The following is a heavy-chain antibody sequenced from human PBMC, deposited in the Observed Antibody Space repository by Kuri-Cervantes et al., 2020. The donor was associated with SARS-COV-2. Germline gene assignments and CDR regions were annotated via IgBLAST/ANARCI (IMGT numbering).Heavy chain of an antibody. CDR2: VYSSGGT. V-gene: IGHV4-4*07. J-gene: IGHJ6*02. CDR1: GGSISGYY. D-gene: IGHD2/OR15-2a*01. CDR3: ARGILGDDSIHYGMDV. Sequence: GSLRLSSTLSGGSISGYYWSWIRQSAGKRLEFIGRVYSSGGTNYNPSLESRVTMSIDTARNQVSLRLTSVTAADMAVYYCARGILGDDSIHYGMDVWGQGTSVTVSS.